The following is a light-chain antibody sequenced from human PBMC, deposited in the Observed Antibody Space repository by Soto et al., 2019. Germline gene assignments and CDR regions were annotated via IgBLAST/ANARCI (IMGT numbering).Light chain of an antibody. J-gene: IGKJ4*01. Sequence: EIVMTQSPATLSVSPGERATLSCRASQTISSNLAWYQKKPGPAPRLLIYGASTRAAGIPARFSGSGSGTEFTLTISSLQSEDFAAYYCQHYNKGPQLTFGGGTKVEIK. V-gene: IGKV3-15*01. CDR2: GAS. CDR1: QTISSN. CDR3: QHYNKGPQLT.